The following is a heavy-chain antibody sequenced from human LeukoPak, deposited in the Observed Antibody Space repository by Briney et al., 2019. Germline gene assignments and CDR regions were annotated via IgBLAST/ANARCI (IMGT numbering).Heavy chain of an antibody. V-gene: IGHV4-4*07. CDR3: ARGRMETHSYYDFWSGYRPLYFDY. Sequence: SETLSLTCTVSGGSITSYYWSWIRQSAGKGLEWIGRIYSRGSTNYNPSLKSRVTMSVDTSKNQFSLKLSSVTAADTAVYYCARGRMETHSYYDFWSGYRPLYFDYWGQGTLVTVSS. CDR1: GGSITSYY. J-gene: IGHJ4*02. CDR2: IYSRGST. D-gene: IGHD3-3*01.